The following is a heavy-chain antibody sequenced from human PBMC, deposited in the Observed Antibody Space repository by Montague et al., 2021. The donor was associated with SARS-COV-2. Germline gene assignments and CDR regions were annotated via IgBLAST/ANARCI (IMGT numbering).Heavy chain of an antibody. V-gene: IGHV3-66*01. Sequence: SLRLSCAASGFTVSSNNMSWVRQAPGKGLEWVSVIYSGGNTQYADSVKGRFTISRDKANYTLYLQMNSLRAEDTAVYYCAARADCYYGMDVWGQGTSVTVSS. CDR1: GFTVSSNN. CDR3: AARADCYYGMDV. CDR2: IYSGGNT. J-gene: IGHJ6*02.